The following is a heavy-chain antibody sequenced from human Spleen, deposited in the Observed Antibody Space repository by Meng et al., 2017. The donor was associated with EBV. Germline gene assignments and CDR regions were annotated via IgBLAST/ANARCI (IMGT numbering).Heavy chain of an antibody. CDR1: GDSVSSNDAA. V-gene: IGHV6-1*01. J-gene: IGHJ4*02. CDR3: AKEEMPTNTAFVY. CDR2: TYYRSKWYT. Sequence: QVQLQQSGPRLVKPSQTPSLTCSISGDSVSSNDAAWSWIRQSPSRGLEWLGRTYYRSKWYTDYAVSVKSRITINPDTSKNHFSLQLTSVTPEDTAVYYCAKEEMPTNTAFVYWGQGILVTVSS. D-gene: IGHD5-24*01.